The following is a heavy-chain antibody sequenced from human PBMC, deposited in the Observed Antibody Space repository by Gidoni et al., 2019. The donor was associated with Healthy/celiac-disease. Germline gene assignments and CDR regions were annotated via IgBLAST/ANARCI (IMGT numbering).Heavy chain of an antibody. V-gene: IGHV1-69*10. Sequence: QVPLVQSRAEVKKPGSSAKLSCKASGGTFSSYAISWVRPAPGQGLEWMGGIIPILGIANYAQKFQGRVTITADKSTSTAYMELSSLRSEDTAVYYCARVPTGQMGDPGDYWGQGTLVTVSS. J-gene: IGHJ4*02. CDR3: ARVPTGQMGDPGDY. CDR1: GGTFSSYA. D-gene: IGHD1-26*01. CDR2: IIPILGIA.